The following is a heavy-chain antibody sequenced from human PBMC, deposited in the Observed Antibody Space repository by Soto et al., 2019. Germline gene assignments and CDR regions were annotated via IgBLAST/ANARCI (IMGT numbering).Heavy chain of an antibody. J-gene: IGHJ3*02. V-gene: IGHV1-18*01. CDR2: ISAYNDNT. D-gene: IGHD2-15*01. CDR1: GGTISTYT. Sequence: ASVKVSCKASGGTISTYTITWVRQAPGQGLEWMGRISAYNDNTNYVQKLQGRVTMTTDTSTSTAYMELRSLRSDDTAVYYCARGTGGNWAAFDIWGQGTMVTVS. CDR3: ARGTGGNWAAFDI.